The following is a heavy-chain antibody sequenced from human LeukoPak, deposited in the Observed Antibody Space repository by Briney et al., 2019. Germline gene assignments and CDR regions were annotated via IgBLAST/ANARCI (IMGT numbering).Heavy chain of an antibody. D-gene: IGHD3-16*01. CDR1: GFTFSYYG. CDR3: ARCKGSSAWGGFYYYYYMDV. J-gene: IGHJ6*03. CDR2: IRSDGSNK. V-gene: IGHV3-30*02. Sequence: GGSLRLSCAASGFTFSYYGIHWVRQAPGKVLDWVAFIRSDGSNKYYADSVKGRFTISRDNSKNTLYLELHSLRTEDTAVYYCARCKGSSAWGGFYYYYYMDVWGKGTTVTVSS.